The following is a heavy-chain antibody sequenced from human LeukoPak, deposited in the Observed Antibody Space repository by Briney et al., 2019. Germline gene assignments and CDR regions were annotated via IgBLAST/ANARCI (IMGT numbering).Heavy chain of an antibody. CDR3: ARNTTSSPWFDS. CDR1: GGSVRSGFSY. V-gene: IGHV4-61*01. J-gene: IGHJ5*01. Sequence: PSETLSLTCTVSGGSVRSGFSYWTWIRQTPGQRLEWIGSVYYIGTTDYNPSLKSRVTISVDTSKNQYSLEVRSVTAADTAVYFCARNTTSSPWFDSWGQGLPVIVSS. D-gene: IGHD1-26*01. CDR2: VYYIGTT.